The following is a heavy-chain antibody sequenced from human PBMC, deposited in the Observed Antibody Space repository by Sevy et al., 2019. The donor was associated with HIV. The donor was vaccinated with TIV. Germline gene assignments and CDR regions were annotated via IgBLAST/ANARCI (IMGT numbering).Heavy chain of an antibody. V-gene: IGHV3-48*03. CDR3: TRNGGAFDNGFDP. J-gene: IGHJ5*02. CDR2: ISSSGSSI. CDR1: GFTFSRYD. Sequence: GESLKISCTASGFTFSRYDMNWVRQAPGKGLEWVSKISSSGSSIYYADSVKGRFTISRDNAKNSLNLQMNSLRAEDTAVYYCTRNGGAFDNGFDPWGQGTLVTVSS. D-gene: IGHD2-8*01.